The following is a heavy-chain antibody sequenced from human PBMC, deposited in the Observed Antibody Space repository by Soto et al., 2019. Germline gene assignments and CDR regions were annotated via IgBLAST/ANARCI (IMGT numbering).Heavy chain of an antibody. V-gene: IGHV5-51*01. D-gene: IGHD6-19*01. CDR1: RYSITTYL. J-gene: IGHJ6*02. CDR2: IYPGDSDT. Sequence: PRETLKISCTGSRYSITTYLNGCVRQIPVKDLELMGIIYPGDSDTRYSPSFQGQVTISADKSISTAYLQWSSLKASDTAMYYCARPREAGKYYYGVDVWGQGTTVTSP. CDR3: ARPREAGKYYYGVDV.